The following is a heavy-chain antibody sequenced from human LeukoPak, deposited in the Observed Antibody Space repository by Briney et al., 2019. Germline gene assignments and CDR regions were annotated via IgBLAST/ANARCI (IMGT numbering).Heavy chain of an antibody. V-gene: IGHV3-23*01. J-gene: IGHJ6*03. CDR1: GFTFSSYA. D-gene: IGHD3-10*01. CDR2: IVGSGSST. Sequence: PGGSLRLSCAASGFTFSSYAMSWVHQAPGKGLEWVSAIVGSGSSTYYADSVKGRFTISRDNSKNTVFLQMNSLRIEDTAMYYCAKDFMHYGSGRPYYMDVWGEGTTVIISS. CDR3: AKDFMHYGSGRPYYMDV.